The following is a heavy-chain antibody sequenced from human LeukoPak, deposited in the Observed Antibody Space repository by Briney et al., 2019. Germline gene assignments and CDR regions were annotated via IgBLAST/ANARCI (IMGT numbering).Heavy chain of an antibody. CDR3: SSLSNRSRKYFQH. D-gene: IGHD1-26*01. J-gene: IGHJ1*01. CDR1: GYSFTSYW. V-gene: IGHV5-51*01. Sequence: GESLKISCYGFGYSFTSYWVGCVRQMPGKGLEWMGIIYPGDSDTRYSPSFQGQVTISADKSNSTDYLQWSRLKASDTAMYYVSSLSNRSRKYFQHWGKGTLVTVSS. CDR2: IYPGDSDT.